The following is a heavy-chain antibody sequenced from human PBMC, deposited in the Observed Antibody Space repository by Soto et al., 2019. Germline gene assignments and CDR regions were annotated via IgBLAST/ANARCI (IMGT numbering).Heavy chain of an antibody. CDR1: GFTFSRFA. Sequence: HPGGSLRLSFAASGFTFSRFAMSWVRQAPGKGLEWVSVIRRTGETTYYADSVKGRFTISRDNSKSTVSLQMSSLRSEDTAIYYCTNLYHGQAPADFWGQGTLVTVSS. D-gene: IGHD2-2*02. CDR3: TNLYHGQAPADF. J-gene: IGHJ4*02. CDR2: IRRTGETT. V-gene: IGHV3-23*01.